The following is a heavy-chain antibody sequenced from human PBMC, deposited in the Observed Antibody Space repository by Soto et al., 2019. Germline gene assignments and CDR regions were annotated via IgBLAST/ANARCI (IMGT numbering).Heavy chain of an antibody. D-gene: IGHD3-3*01. CDR3: ARWDTIFGVVNYYGMDV. V-gene: IGHV5-10-1*01. CDR1: GDSFLDYW. CDR2: IDPSDSYS. J-gene: IGHJ6*02. Sequence: GESLKISCKGSGDSFLDYWISWVRQMPGKGLEWMGRIDPSDSYSTYSPSFQGHVTISADKSISTAYLQWSSLKASDTAMYYCARWDTIFGVVNYYGMDVWGQGTTVTVSS.